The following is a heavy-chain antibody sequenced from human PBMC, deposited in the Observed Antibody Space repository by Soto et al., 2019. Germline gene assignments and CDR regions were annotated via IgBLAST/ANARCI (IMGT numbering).Heavy chain of an antibody. CDR2: IKDSGTT. J-gene: IGHJ4*01. Sequence: CSVYGRSFGSYFWGWIRQPPGKGLEWIGEIKDSGTTNYNPSLKSRVTISIDRSKNQFSLKLSSVTAADTAVYYCARLDRITILGCWGPGTLVTVSS. CDR3: ARLDRITILGC. V-gene: IGHV4-34*01. D-gene: IGHD3-3*01. CDR1: GRSFGSYF.